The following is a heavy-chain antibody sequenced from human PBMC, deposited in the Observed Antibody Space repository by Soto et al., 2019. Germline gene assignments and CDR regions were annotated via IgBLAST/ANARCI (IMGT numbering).Heavy chain of an antibody. CDR3: ARDQRDEYSRGAKGVFDS. D-gene: IGHD3-10*01. Sequence: QVQLQESGPGLVRPSETLYVTCSVSGVSVSSSPYYWSWLRQPPGKGLEWIGFIYHSGSNKYNPSFKSRVTISLDTSRKQFSLKLSSVTAADTAVYYCARDQRDEYSRGAKGVFDSWGQGALVTVSS. V-gene: IGHV4-61*01. CDR1: GVSVSSSPYY. CDR2: IYHSGSN. J-gene: IGHJ4*02.